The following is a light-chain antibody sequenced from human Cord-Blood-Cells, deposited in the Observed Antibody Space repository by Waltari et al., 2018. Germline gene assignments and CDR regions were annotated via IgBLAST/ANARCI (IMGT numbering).Light chain of an antibody. V-gene: IGKV3-20*01. J-gene: IGKJ1*01. CDR2: GAS. Sequence: EIVLTQPPGTLSLSPGERATLPSRASQSVTSSYLAWYQQKPGQAPRLLIYGASSRATGIPDRFSGSGSGTDFTLTISRLEPEDFAVYYCQQYGSSPPTFGQGTKVEIK. CDR1: QSVTSSY. CDR3: QQYGSSPPT.